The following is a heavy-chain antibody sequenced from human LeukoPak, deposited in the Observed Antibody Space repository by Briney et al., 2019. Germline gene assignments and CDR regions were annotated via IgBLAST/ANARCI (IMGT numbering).Heavy chain of an antibody. CDR2: IIPVSGTT. CDR1: GGTLSNHA. D-gene: IGHD1-26*01. CDR3: ATDGPPSGSYFGEGYYYMDV. Sequence: SVKVSCKASGGTLSNHAVSWVRQAPGQGLEWMGRIIPVSGTTNYAQKFQGRVTITTDESTSTVYMDLSSLRSEDTAVYYCATDGPPSGSYFGEGYYYMDVWGKGTTVTVSS. V-gene: IGHV1-69*05. J-gene: IGHJ6*03.